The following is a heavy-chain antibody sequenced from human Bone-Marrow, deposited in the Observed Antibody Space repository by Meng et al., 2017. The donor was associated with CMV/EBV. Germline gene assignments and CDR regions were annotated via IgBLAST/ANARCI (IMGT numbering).Heavy chain of an antibody. Sequence: GSLRLSCTVPGCSISSYYWSWIRQPPGKGLEWIGYIYYSGSTNYNPSLKSRVTISVDTSKNQFSLKLSSVTAADTAVYYCARSGSYWDAFDIWGQGPMVTVSS. D-gene: IGHD1-26*01. CDR3: ARSGSYWDAFDI. CDR2: IYYSGST. J-gene: IGHJ3*02. CDR1: GCSISSYY. V-gene: IGHV4-59*01.